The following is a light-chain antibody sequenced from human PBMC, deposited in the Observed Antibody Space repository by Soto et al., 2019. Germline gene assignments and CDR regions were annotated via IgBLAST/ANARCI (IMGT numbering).Light chain of an antibody. CDR2: LNSDGSH. V-gene: IGLV4-69*01. J-gene: IGLJ2*01. CDR1: SGHSSYA. CDR3: QTWGTGSHVV. Sequence: QPVLTQSPSASASLGASVKLTCTLSSGHSSYAIAWHQQQPEKGPRYLMKLNSDGSHSKGDGIPDRFSRSSSGAERYLTISSLQSEDEADYYCQTWGTGSHVVFGGGTKLTVL.